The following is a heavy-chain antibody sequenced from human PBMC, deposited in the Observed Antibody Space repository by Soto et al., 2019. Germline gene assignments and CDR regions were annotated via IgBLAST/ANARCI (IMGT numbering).Heavy chain of an antibody. D-gene: IGHD2-21*02. CDR2: ISAYNGNT. J-gene: IGHJ6*02. CDR3: ARGGYCGGDCYSPHYYYYYGMDV. V-gene: IGHV1-18*01. CDR1: GYTFTSYG. Sequence: ASVKVSCKASGYTFTSYGISWVRQAPGQGLEWMGWISAYNGNTNYAQKLQGRVTMTTDTSTSTAYMELRSLRSDDTAVYYCARGGYCGGDCYSPHYYYYYGMDVWGQGTTVTVS.